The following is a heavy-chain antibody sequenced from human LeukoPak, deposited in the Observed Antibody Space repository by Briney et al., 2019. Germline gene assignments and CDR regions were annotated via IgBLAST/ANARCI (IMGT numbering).Heavy chain of an antibody. J-gene: IGHJ4*02. CDR3: ARWVVAATMTN. V-gene: IGHV4-59*01. D-gene: IGHD2-15*01. Sequence: SETLSLTCTVSGGSISSYYWSWIRQPPGKGLGWIGYIYYSGSTNYNPSLKSRVTISVDTSKNQFSLKLSSVTAADTAVYYCARWVVAATMTNWGQGTLVTVSS. CDR2: IYYSGST. CDR1: GGSISSYY.